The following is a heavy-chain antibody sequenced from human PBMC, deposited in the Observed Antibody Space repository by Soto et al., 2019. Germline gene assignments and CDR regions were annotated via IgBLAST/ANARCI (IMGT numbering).Heavy chain of an antibody. CDR1: GFTFSSYG. Sequence: QVQLVESGGGVVQPGRSLRLSCAASGFTFSSYGMHWVRQAPGKGLEWVAVIWYDGSNKYYADSVKGRFTISRDNSKNALYLQMNSLRAEDTAVYYCARGEARVDYWGQGTLVTVSS. CDR3: ARGEARVDY. V-gene: IGHV3-33*01. J-gene: IGHJ4*02. CDR2: IWYDGSNK. D-gene: IGHD1-26*01.